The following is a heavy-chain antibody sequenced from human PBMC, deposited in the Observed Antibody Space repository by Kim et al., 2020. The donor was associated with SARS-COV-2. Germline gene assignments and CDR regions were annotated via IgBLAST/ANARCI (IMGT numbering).Heavy chain of an antibody. CDR1: GFRFSNYV. Sequence: GGSLRLSCEASGFRFSNYVLNWVRQAPGKGLEWVSTIDGSGGTTYYADSGRGRFTISRDNSKNSLYLQMIGLRVEDTAVYYCASTEDISARSFFDYLDV. CDR2: IDGSGGTT. D-gene: IGHD6-25*01. V-gene: IGHV3-23*01. CDR3: ASTEDISARSFFDYLDV. J-gene: IGHJ6*03.